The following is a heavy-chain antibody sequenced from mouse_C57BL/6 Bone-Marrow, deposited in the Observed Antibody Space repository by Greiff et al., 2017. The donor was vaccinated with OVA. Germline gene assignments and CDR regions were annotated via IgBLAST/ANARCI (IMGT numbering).Heavy chain of an antibody. V-gene: IGHV1-59*01. Sequence: QVQLQQPGAELVRPGTSVKLSCKASGYTFTSYWMHWVKQRPGQGLEWIGVIDPSDSYTNYNQKFKGKATLTVDTSSSTAYMQLSSLTSEDSAVYYGARASGYDGYYPFAYWGQGTLVTVSA. CDR3: ARASGYDGYYPFAY. D-gene: IGHD2-3*01. CDR2: IDPSDSYT. J-gene: IGHJ3*01. CDR1: GYTFTSYW.